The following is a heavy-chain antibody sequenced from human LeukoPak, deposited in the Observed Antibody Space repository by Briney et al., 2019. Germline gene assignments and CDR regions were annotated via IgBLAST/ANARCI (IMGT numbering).Heavy chain of an antibody. CDR2: INHSGST. D-gene: IGHD3-22*01. CDR3: ARGRKGSGSDY. V-gene: IGHV4-34*01. Sequence: PSETLSLTCAVYGGPFSGYYWSWIRQPPGKGLEWIGEINHSGSTNYNPSLKSRVTISVDTSKNQFSLKLSSVTAADTAVYYRARGRKGSGSDYWGQGTLVTVSS. J-gene: IGHJ4*02. CDR1: GGPFSGYY.